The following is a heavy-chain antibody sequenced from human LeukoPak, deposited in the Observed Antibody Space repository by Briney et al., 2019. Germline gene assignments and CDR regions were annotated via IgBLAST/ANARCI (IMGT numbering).Heavy chain of an antibody. Sequence: GGPLRLSCAASGFTFSNAWMNWVRKAPGKGLEWVGRIKSKTDGGKTDYATPVKGRFTISRDDSKNTLYLQMNSLKTEDTAVYYCTTDQGGSYWENHWGQGTLVTVSS. CDR1: GFTFSNAW. CDR2: IKSKTDGGKT. D-gene: IGHD1-26*01. V-gene: IGHV3-15*01. J-gene: IGHJ4*02. CDR3: TTDQGGSYWENH.